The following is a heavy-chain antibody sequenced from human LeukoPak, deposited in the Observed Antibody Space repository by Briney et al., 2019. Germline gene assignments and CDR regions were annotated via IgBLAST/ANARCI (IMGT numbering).Heavy chain of an antibody. CDR3: ARDGYSSSWANDY. CDR2: ISSSSSYI. J-gene: IGHJ4*02. D-gene: IGHD6-13*01. Sequence: GGSLRLSCAASGFTFSSYSMNWVRQAPGKGLEWVSSISSSSSYIYYADSVKGRFTISTDNAKNSLYLQMNSLRAEDTAVYYCARDGYSSSWANDYWGQGTLVTVSS. CDR1: GFTFSSYS. V-gene: IGHV3-21*01.